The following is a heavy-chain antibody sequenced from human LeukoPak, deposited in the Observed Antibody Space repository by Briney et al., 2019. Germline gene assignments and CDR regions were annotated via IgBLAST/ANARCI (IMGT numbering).Heavy chain of an antibody. CDR3: ARGDFWSGYYRTIHWYFDL. V-gene: IGHV4-34*01. CDR1: GGSFGGYY. CDR2: INHSGST. J-gene: IGHJ2*01. D-gene: IGHD3-3*01. Sequence: SETLSLTCAVYGGSFGGYYWSWIRQPPGKGLEWIGEINHSGSTNYNPSLKSRVTISVDTSKNQFSLKLSSVTAADTAVYYCARGDFWSGYYRTIHWYFDLWGRGTLVSVSS.